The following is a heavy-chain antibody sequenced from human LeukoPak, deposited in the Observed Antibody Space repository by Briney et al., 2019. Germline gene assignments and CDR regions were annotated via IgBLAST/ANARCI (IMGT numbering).Heavy chain of an antibody. CDR3: AKARVATIFPNY. CDR1: GSTFSSYG. Sequence: GGSLRLSCAASGSTFSSYGMHWVRQAPGKGLEWVAVISYDGSNKYYADSVKGRFTISRDNSKNTLYLQMNSLRAEDTAVYYCAKARVATIFPNYWGQGTLVTVSS. D-gene: IGHD5-12*01. CDR2: ISYDGSNK. J-gene: IGHJ4*02. V-gene: IGHV3-30*18.